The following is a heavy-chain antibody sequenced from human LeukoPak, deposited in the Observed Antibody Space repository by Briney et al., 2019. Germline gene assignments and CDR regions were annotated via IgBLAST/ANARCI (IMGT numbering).Heavy chain of an antibody. Sequence: PGGSLRLSCAASGFTFNNYEMNWVRQAPGKGLEWVSYISSSGSTIYYADSVKGRFTISRDNAKNSLYLQMNSLRAEDTAVYYCALNYYDSSGYFEYFQHWGQGTPVTVSS. CDR1: GFTFNNYE. CDR3: ALNYYDSSGYFEYFQH. CDR2: ISSSGSTI. D-gene: IGHD3-22*01. J-gene: IGHJ1*01. V-gene: IGHV3-48*03.